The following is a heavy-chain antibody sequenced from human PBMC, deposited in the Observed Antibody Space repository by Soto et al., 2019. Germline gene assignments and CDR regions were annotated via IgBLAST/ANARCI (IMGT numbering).Heavy chain of an antibody. V-gene: IGHV4-59*08. D-gene: IGHD3-3*01. CDR2: IFYSGST. J-gene: IGHJ6*03. CDR3: ARHGKTVFGAGRVYYYYYMDV. Sequence: SETLSLTCTVSGGSISSYYWSWIRQPPGKGLEWIGYIFYSGSTNYNPSLKSRVTISVDTSKNQFSLKLSSVTAADTAVYYCARHGKTVFGAGRVYYYYYMDVWGKGTTVTVSS. CDR1: GGSISSYY.